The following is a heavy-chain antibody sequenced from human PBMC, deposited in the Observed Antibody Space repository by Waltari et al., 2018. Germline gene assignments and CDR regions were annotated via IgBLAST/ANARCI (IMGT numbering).Heavy chain of an antibody. D-gene: IGHD4-17*01. J-gene: IGHJ3*02. CDR3: ARGLTTVTPIGSDI. Sequence: QVQLQESGPGLVKPSETLSLTCTVSGGSISSYYWSWIRQPPGKGLDWIGYIYYSGSTHYTPSLKSRVTISVDTSNNQFSLKLSSVTAADTAVYYCARGLTTVTPIGSDIWGQGTMVTVSS. CDR1: GGSISSYY. CDR2: IYYSGST. V-gene: IGHV4-59*01.